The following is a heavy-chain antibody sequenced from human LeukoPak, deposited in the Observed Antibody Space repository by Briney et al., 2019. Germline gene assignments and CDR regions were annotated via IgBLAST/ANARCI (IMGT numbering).Heavy chain of an antibody. CDR3: ARGGRSVVVTPLYYFDY. J-gene: IGHJ4*02. CDR1: GYTFTSYA. CDR2: INAGNGNT. V-gene: IGHV1-3*01. Sequence: GASVKVSCKASGYTFTSYAMHWVRQAPGQRLEWMGWINAGNGNTKYSQKFQGRVTITRDTSASTAYMELSSLRSEDTAVYYCARGGRSVVVTPLYYFDYWGQGTLVTVSS. D-gene: IGHD3-22*01.